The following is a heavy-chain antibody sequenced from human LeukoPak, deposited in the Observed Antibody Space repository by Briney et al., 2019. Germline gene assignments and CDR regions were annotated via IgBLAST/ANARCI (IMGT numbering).Heavy chain of an antibody. CDR2: ISGRSGST. CDR1: GFTFSSYA. D-gene: IGHD3-10*01. V-gene: IGHV3-23*01. J-gene: IGHJ3*02. Sequence: GGSLRLPCAASGFTFSSYAMSWVRQAPGKGLEWVSKISGRSGSTYYADSVKGRFTISRDNSKNTAYLQMNSLGAEDTAVYYCAKEVKELLWFADGGDAFDMWGQGTLVTVSS. CDR3: AKEVKELLWFADGGDAFDM.